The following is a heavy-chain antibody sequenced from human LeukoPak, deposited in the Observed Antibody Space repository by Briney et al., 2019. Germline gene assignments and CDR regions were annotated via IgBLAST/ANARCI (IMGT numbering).Heavy chain of an antibody. CDR2: ITISGHTK. V-gene: IGHV3-48*04. J-gene: IGHJ5*02. CDR1: GLTFSNYG. CDR3: ARGDPHADL. Sequence: GGSLRLSCAASGLTFSNYGMHWVRQAPGKGLEWIADITISGHTKNYADSVKGRFTISRDNARTSLYLQMNSLRVEDTGVYYCARGDPHADLWGQGTLVTVSS.